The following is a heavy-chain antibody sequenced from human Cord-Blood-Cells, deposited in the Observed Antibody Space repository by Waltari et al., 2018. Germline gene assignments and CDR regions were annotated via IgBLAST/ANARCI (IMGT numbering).Heavy chain of an antibody. Sequence: QLQLQESGPGLVKPSETLSLTCTVSGASISSSSYYCGWIRQPPGKGLEWIGSIYYSGSTYYNPSLKSRVTISVDTSKNQFSLKLSSVTAADTAVYYCARHDYDWGYFDYWGQGTLVTVSS. V-gene: IGHV4-39*07. CDR3: ARHDYDWGYFDY. J-gene: IGHJ4*02. D-gene: IGHD3-9*01. CDR2: IYYSGST. CDR1: GASISSSSYY.